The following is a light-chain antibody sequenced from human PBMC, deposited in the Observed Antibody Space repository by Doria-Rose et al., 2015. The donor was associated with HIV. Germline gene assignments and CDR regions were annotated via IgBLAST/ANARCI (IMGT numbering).Light chain of an antibody. CDR3: QQYYDTPS. CDR2: WAS. CDR1: QSLLYTSKNY. Sequence: DIQVTQSPESLGMSLGERATLNCKSNQSLLYTSKNYLAWYQQKPGQPPKLLIYWASTRQSGVPAQFSGSESGTDFTLTISSLEAEDVAVYYCQQYYDTPSFGPGTTVDIK. V-gene: IGKV4-1*01. J-gene: IGKJ3*01.